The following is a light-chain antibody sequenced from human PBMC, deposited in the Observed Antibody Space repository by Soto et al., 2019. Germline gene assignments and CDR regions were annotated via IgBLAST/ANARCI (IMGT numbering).Light chain of an antibody. J-gene: IGLJ3*02. CDR2: SNN. Sequence: QSVLTQPPSASGTPGQRVTISCSGSSSNIGSNTVNWYQHLPGTAPKLLIYSNNQRPSGGPDRFSGSKSGTSASLAISGLQSEDEADYYCATWDDSLNGWVFGGGTKLTVL. CDR1: SSNIGSNT. CDR3: ATWDDSLNGWV. V-gene: IGLV1-44*01.